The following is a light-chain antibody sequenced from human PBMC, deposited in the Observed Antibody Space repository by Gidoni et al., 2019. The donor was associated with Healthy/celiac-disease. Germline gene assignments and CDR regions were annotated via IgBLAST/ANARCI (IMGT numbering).Light chain of an antibody. V-gene: IGLV2-14*03. Sequence: QSALTQPASVSGSPGQSITISCPGTSSDVGGYNYVSWDQQHPGKAPKLMFYDVSNRPSGVSNRFSGSKSGNTASLTISGLQAEDEADYYCSSYTSSSTLVVFGGGTKLTVL. J-gene: IGLJ2*01. CDR1: SSDVGGYNY. CDR3: SSYTSSSTLVV. CDR2: DVS.